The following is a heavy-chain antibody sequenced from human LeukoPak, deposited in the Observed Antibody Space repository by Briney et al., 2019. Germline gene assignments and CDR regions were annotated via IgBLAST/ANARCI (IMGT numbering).Heavy chain of an antibody. CDR3: AKDQAVAGPGSDY. CDR2: ISGSGGST. J-gene: IGHJ4*02. CDR1: GFTFSSYA. D-gene: IGHD6-19*01. V-gene: IGHV3-23*01. Sequence: AGASLRLSCAASGFTFSSYAMSWVRQARGKGLEWVSAISGSGGSTYYADSVKGRFTISRDNSKNTLYLQMNSLRAEDTAVYYCAKDQAVAGPGSDYWGQGTLVTVSS.